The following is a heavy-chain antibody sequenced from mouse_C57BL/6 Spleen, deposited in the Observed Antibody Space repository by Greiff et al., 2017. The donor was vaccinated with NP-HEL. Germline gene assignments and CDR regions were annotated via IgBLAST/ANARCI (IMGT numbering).Heavy chain of an antibody. CDR3: ARDDGYGRYFDV. CDR2: ISDGGSYT. V-gene: IGHV5-4*01. Sequence: VKLVESGGGLVKPGGSLKLSCAASGFTFSSYAMSWVRQTPEKRLEWVATISDGGSYTYYPDNVKGRFTISRDNAKNNLYLQMSHLKSEDTAMYYCARDDGYGRYFDVWGTGTTVTVSS. J-gene: IGHJ1*03. D-gene: IGHD2-3*01. CDR1: GFTFSSYA.